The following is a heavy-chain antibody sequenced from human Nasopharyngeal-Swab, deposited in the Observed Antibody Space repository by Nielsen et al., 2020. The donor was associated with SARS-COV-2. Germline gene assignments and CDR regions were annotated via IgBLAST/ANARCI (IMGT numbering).Heavy chain of an antibody. CDR3: ARDVGDLSVFFDF. CDR2: IYHHGNT. J-gene: IGHJ4*02. Sequence: VCHAPGKGLEWIGEIYHHGNTNYNPSLKSRVTISVDKSKNQFSLSLRSVTAADTAVYYCARDVGDLSVFFDFWGQGTPVTVSS. D-gene: IGHD4-17*01. V-gene: IGHV4-4*02.